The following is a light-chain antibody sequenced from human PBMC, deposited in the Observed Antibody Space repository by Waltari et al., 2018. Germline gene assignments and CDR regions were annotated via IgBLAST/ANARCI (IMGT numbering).Light chain of an antibody. CDR3: ASWDDNKEYV. CDR1: SSTVGGNP. Sequence: QSVLTQPPSASGTPGQRVTISCSGSSSTVGGNPVSWYQQVPGTAPKLLIFSNDQRPSGVPDRFSGSKSGTSASLTISGVQSDDEADYYCASWDDNKEYVFGTGTKVSV. J-gene: IGLJ1*01. V-gene: IGLV1-44*01. CDR2: SND.